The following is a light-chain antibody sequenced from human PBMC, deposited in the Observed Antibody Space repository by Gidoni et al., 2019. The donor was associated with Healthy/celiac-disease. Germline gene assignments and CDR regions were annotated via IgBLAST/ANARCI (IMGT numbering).Light chain of an antibody. CDR2: GNS. CDR1: SSNIGAGYD. Sequence: QSVLTQPPSVSGAPGQRVTIPCTGSSSNIGAGYDVHWYQQPPGTAPKLLIYGNSNRPSGVPDRFSGSKSGTSASLAITGLQAEDEADYYCQSYDSSLNVVFGGGTKLTVL. V-gene: IGLV1-40*01. CDR3: QSYDSSLNVV. J-gene: IGLJ2*01.